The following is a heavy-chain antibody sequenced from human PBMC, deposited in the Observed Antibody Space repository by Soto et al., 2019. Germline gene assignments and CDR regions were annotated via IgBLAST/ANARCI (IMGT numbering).Heavy chain of an antibody. CDR3: ARADAVTTTLTIHYFFDF. V-gene: IGHV3-64*07. CDR2: ISSDGGTT. D-gene: IGHD4-17*01. CDR1: GFTFSHYT. J-gene: IGHJ4*02. Sequence: DVQLVESGGGLVQPGGSLRLSRAVSGFTFSHYTMHWFRQAPGKRREYVSAISSDGGTTYYADSVKGRFSISRDNSKNTLYLQMGSLRSEDMGLYYCARADAVTTTLTIHYFFDFWGEGTLVTVSS.